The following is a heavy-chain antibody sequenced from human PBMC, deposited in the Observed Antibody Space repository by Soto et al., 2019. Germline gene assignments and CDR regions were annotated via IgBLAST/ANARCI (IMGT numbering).Heavy chain of an antibody. Sequence: QVQLVESGGGVVQPGRSLRLSCAASGFTFSSYGMHWVRQAPGKGLEWVAVIWYDGSNKYYADSVKGRFPISRDKSKNTLYLQINSLRAEDTAVYYCASDHGIRVGAYAFDIWGQGTMVTVSS. J-gene: IGHJ3*02. CDR3: ASDHGIRVGAYAFDI. CDR1: GFTFSSYG. V-gene: IGHV3-33*01. CDR2: IWYDGSNK. D-gene: IGHD1-26*01.